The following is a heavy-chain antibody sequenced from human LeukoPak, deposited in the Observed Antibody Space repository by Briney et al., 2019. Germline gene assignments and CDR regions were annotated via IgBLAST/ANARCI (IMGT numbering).Heavy chain of an antibody. CDR3: ARVYYDSSGYPDY. CDR2: ISSNGGST. CDR1: GFTFSSYA. D-gene: IGHD3-22*01. J-gene: IGHJ4*02. V-gene: IGHV3-64*01. Sequence: PGGSLRLSCAASGFTFSSYAMHWXRQAPGKGLEYVXAISSNGGSTYYANSVKGRFTISRDNSKNTLYLQMGSLRAEDMAVYYCARVYYDSSGYPDYWGQGTLVTVSS.